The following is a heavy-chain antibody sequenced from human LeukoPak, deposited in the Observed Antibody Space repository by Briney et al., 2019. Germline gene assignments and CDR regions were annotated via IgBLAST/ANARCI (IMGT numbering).Heavy chain of an antibody. CDR3: ARGSMPKPDGSRAVWFGPGGY. D-gene: IGHD3-10*01. CDR2: INHSGST. CDR1: GGSFSGYY. J-gene: IGHJ4*02. Sequence: SETLSLTCAVYGGSFSGYYWSWIRQPPGKGLEWIGEINHSGSTNYNPSLKSRVTISVDTSKNQFSLKLSSVTAADTAVYYCARGSMPKPDGSRAVWFGPGGYWGQGTQVTVSS. V-gene: IGHV4-34*01.